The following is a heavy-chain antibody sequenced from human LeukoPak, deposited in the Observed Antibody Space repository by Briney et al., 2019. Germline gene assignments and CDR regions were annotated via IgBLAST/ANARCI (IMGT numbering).Heavy chain of an antibody. CDR3: ATSSSSWYYFDY. D-gene: IGHD6-13*01. J-gene: IGHJ4*02. CDR1: GFTFSSYG. Sequence: GGSLRLSCAASGFTFSSYGMHWVRQAPGKGLGWVAVIWYDGSNKYYADSVKGRFTISRDNSKNTLYLQMNSLRAEDTAVYYCATSSSSWYYFDYWGQGTLVTVSS. V-gene: IGHV3-33*01. CDR2: IWYDGSNK.